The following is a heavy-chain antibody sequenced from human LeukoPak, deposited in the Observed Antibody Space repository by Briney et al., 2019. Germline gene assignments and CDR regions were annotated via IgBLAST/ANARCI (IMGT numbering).Heavy chain of an antibody. CDR1: GYSFTSYW. V-gene: IGHV5-51*01. J-gene: IGHJ1*01. CDR3: ASSRPNYYDSSGYYYPRYFQH. CDR2: IYTGDSDT. D-gene: IGHD3-22*01. Sequence: GESLKISCKGSGYSFTSYWIGWVRQMPGKGLEWMGIIYTGDSDTRYSPSFQGQVTISADKSISTAYLQWSSLKASDTAMYYCASSRPNYYDSSGYYYPRYFQHWGQGTLVTVSS.